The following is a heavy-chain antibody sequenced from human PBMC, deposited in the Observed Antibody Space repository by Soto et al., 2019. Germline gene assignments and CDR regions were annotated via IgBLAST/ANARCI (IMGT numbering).Heavy chain of an antibody. J-gene: IGHJ6*02. Sequence: QIQLVQSGGVVKKPGASVKVSCKSSGYKFISHSITWVRQAPGQGLEWMGRISAYNGNTNYAQKLQGRVTMTTDTSTNTAYMELRSLRSDDTAVDYCARGAFCGGAPGCRDMDVWCQGTTVTVSS. V-gene: IGHV1-18*01. CDR3: ARGAFCGGAPGCRDMDV. CDR2: ISAYNGNT. CDR1: GYKFISHS. D-gene: IGHD2-21*01.